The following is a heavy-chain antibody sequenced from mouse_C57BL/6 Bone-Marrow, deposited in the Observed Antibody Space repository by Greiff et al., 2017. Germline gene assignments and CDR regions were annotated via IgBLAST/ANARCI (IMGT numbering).Heavy chain of an antibody. CDR2: INPNNGGT. V-gene: IGHV1-26*01. J-gene: IGHJ4*01. D-gene: IGHD2-1*01. CDR1: GYTFTDYY. CDR3: ARRIYYGNPYAMDY. Sequence: EVMLQQSGPELVKPGASVKISCKASGYTFTDYYMNWVKQSHGKSLEWIGDINPNNGGTSYNQKFKGKATLTVDKSSSTAYMELRSLTSEDSTVYYCARRIYYGNPYAMDYGSQVSSVTVSS.